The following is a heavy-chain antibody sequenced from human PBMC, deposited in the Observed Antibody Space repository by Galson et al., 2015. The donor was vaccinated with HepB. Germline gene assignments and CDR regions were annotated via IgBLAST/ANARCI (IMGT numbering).Heavy chain of an antibody. V-gene: IGHV3-7*01. CDR1: GFIFNNYW. CDR2: IKQDGSEK. Sequence: SLRLSCAASGFIFNNYWMSWVRQAPGKGLEWVANIKQDGSEKYYVDSVKGRFTISRDNAKNSLYLQMNSLRPEDTAIYYCARAGYCSSTTCYARYWGQGTLVTVSS. D-gene: IGHD2-2*03. J-gene: IGHJ4*02. CDR3: ARAGYCSSTTCYARY.